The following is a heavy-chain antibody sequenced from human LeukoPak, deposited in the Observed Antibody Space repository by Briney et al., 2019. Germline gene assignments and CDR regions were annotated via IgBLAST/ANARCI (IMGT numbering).Heavy chain of an antibody. J-gene: IGHJ5*02. D-gene: IGHD3-22*01. CDR3: ARRHYYDTEFDP. CDR1: GTGFSNYW. CDR2: IHPSDYNT. V-gene: IGHV5-51*01. Sequence: GESLKISCRASGTGFSNYWIGWVRQMPGKGLEWMGIIHPSDYNTLYNPSFQGQITISADRSINTAYLQWSSLQASDTAIYYCARRHYYDTEFDPWGQGTLVTVSS.